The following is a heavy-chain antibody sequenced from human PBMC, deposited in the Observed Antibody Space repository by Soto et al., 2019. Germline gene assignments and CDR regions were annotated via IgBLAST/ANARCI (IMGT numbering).Heavy chain of an antibody. CDR1: GFTFSSYA. Sequence: PGGSLRLSCAASGFTFSSYAMSWVRQAPGKGLEWVSAISGSGGSTYYADSVKGRFTISRDNSKNTLYLQMNSLRAEDTAVYYCAKENAYYDFWSGYWSGGMDVWGQGTTVTVSS. D-gene: IGHD3-3*01. CDR2: ISGSGGST. CDR3: AKENAYYDFWSGYWSGGMDV. J-gene: IGHJ6*02. V-gene: IGHV3-23*01.